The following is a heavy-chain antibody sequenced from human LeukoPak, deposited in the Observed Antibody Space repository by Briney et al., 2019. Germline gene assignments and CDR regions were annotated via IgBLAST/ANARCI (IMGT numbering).Heavy chain of an antibody. Sequence: GGFLRLSCAASGFTFNNYWIHWVRQVPGKGLVWVSRINNDGSSASYVDSVKGRFTISRDNAENTLFLQMNSLRAEDTAVYYCARRGTGHGMDVWGQGTTVIVSS. CDR1: GFTFNNYW. J-gene: IGHJ6*02. D-gene: IGHD1-1*01. V-gene: IGHV3-74*01. CDR2: INNDGSSA. CDR3: ARRGTGHGMDV.